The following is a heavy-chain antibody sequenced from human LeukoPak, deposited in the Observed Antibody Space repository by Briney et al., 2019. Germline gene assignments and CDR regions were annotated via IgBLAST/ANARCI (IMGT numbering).Heavy chain of an antibody. CDR3: ARDTVWGGMSGYPDY. CDR1: GYTFTSYG. V-gene: IGHV1-18*01. CDR2: ISAYNGNT. Sequence: ASVKVSCKASGYTFTSYGISWVRQAPGQGLEWMGWISAYNGNTNYAQKLQGRVTMTTDTSTSTAYMELRSLRSDDTAVYYCARDTVWGGMSGYPDYWGQGTLVTVSS. J-gene: IGHJ4*02. D-gene: IGHD3-3*01.